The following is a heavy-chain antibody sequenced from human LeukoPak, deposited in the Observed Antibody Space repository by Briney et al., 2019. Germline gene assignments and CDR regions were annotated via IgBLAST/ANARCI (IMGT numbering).Heavy chain of an antibody. D-gene: IGHD3-10*01. J-gene: IGHJ5*02. V-gene: IGHV4-59*01. CDR3: ARLRQGKWFGP. Sequence: PSETLSLTCTVSGGSISSYYWSWIRQPPGKGLEWIGYIYYSGSTNYNPSLKSRVTISVDTSKNQFSLKLSSVTAADTAVYYCARLRQGKWFGPWGQGTLVTVSS. CDR2: IYYSGST. CDR1: GGSISSYY.